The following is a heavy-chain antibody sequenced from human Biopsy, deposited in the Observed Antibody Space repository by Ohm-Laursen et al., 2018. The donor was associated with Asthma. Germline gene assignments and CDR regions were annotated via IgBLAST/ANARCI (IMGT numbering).Heavy chain of an antibody. CDR1: GFTFDDYW. J-gene: IGHJ4*02. D-gene: IGHD6-19*01. CDR2: ISYDGSSI. CDR3: AREGVAGTHIED. V-gene: IGHV3-30-3*01. Sequence: SLRLSCTASGFTFDDYWMHWVRQAPGKGLEWVAVISYDGSSIYYADSVKGRFTISRDNSKNTLSLQMNSLTAEDTAVYYCAREGVAGTHIEDWGQGTLVTVSS.